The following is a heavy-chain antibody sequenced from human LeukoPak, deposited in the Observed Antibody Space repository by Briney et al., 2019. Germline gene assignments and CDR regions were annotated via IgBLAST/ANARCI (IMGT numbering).Heavy chain of an antibody. CDR1: GFTFSSYA. Sequence: GGSLRLSCAASGFTFSSYAMSWVRQAPGKGLEWVANIKQDGSEKYYVDSVKGRFTISRDNAKNSLYLQMNSLRAEDTAVYYCARDPYSGSYPGAFDIWGQGTMVTVSS. J-gene: IGHJ3*02. V-gene: IGHV3-7*01. CDR3: ARDPYSGSYPGAFDI. D-gene: IGHD1-26*01. CDR2: IKQDGSEK.